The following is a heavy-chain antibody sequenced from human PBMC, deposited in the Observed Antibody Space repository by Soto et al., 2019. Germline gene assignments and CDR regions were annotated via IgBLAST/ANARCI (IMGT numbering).Heavy chain of an antibody. D-gene: IGHD3-9*01. V-gene: IGHV3-30-3*01. CDR1: GFTFIKYA. CDR3: ARVLSGDWYYYYGMDV. CDR2: ISYDGSNK. J-gene: IGHJ6*02. Sequence: LRLSCTASGFTFIKYALHWVRQAPGKGLEWVAVISYDGSNKDSADSVKGRFTISRDNSKNTLFLQMNSLRVEDTAVYYCARVLSGDWYYYYGMDVWGQGTSVTVSS.